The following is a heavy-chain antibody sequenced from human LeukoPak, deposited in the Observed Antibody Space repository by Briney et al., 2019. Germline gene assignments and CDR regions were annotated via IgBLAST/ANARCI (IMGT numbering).Heavy chain of an antibody. V-gene: IGHV3-15*01. J-gene: IGHJ1*01. Sequence: GGSLRLSCAASGFTFSSAWMSWVRQAPGKGLEWVGRIKSKTHGGTADYAAPVKGRFTISRDDSKTTLYLRMNSLKTEDTAVYYCTTDLSELDDSGYYAKYFHHWGQGTLVSVSS. CDR2: IKSKTHGGTA. D-gene: IGHD3-22*01. CDR3: TTDLSELDDSGYYAKYFHH. CDR1: GFTFSSAW.